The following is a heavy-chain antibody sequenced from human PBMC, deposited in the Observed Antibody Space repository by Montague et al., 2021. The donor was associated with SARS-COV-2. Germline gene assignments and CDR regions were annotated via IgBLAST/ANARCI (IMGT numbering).Heavy chain of an antibody. CDR2: TYYRSKWYN. CDR3: TQERGPGRTTWHYFDY. D-gene: IGHD1-14*01. Sequence: CAISGDSVVEIRRRSDEHTHEPPTRLERVGRTYYRSKWYNDYAVSVRSRITISPDTSKNQFSLQLNSVTPEDTAVYYCTQERGPGRTTWHYFDYWGQGTLVTVSS. V-gene: IGHV6-1*01. CDR1: GDSVVEIRRR. J-gene: IGHJ4*02.